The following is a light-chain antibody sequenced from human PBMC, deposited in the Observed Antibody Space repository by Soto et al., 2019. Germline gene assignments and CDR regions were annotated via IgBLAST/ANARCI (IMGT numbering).Light chain of an antibody. CDR1: SSDVGGYNY. V-gene: IGLV2-8*01. J-gene: IGLJ1*01. CDR3: SSYAGTHIV. CDR2: DVY. Sequence: QSALTQPPSASGSPGQSVTISCTGTSSDVGGYNYVSWYQQHPGKAPKLMIYDVYKRPSGVPDRFSGSKSGNTASLTVSGLQAEDEADYYCSSYAGTHIVFGTGTKLNVL.